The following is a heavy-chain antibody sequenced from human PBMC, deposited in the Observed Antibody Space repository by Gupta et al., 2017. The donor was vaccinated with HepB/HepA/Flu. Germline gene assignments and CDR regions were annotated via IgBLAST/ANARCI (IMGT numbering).Heavy chain of an antibody. Sequence: QVTLKESGPVLVTPTETLTLTCTVSGFSLSNARMGVSRIRPPLGKALEWLAHIFSNDEKSYSTSLKSRLTISKDTSKSQVVLTMTNMDPVDTATYYCARMICDIVVVPDYYYYYMDVWGKGTTVTVSS. CDR2: IFSNDEK. J-gene: IGHJ6*03. D-gene: IGHD2-2*01. CDR1: GFSLSNARMG. V-gene: IGHV2-26*01. CDR3: ARMICDIVVVPDYYYYYMDV.